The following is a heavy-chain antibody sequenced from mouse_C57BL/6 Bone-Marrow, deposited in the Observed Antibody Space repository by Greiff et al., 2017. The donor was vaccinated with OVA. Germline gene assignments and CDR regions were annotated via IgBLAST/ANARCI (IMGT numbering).Heavy chain of an antibody. V-gene: IGHV14-4*01. D-gene: IGHD3-1*01. CDR1: GFNIKDDY. Sequence: VQLKESGAELVRPGASVKLSCTASGFNIKDDYMHWVKQRPEQGLEWIGWIDPENGDTEYASKFQGKATITADTSSNTAYLQLSSLTSEDTAVYYCTTSQGYAMDYWGQGTSVTVSS. CDR2: IDPENGDT. J-gene: IGHJ4*01. CDR3: TTSQGYAMDY.